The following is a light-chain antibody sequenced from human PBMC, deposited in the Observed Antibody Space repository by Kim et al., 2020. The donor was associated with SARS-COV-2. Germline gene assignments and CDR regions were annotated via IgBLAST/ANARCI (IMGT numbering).Light chain of an antibody. CDR3: MISYSGAWV. J-gene: IGLJ3*02. CDR1: RGLNVGTSK. CDR2: YKSDSDK. Sequence: TSTYRRGLNVGTSKIYEYQQKPGSPPHYLLRYKSDSDKPQGSGVPSRFSGSQDASANAGILLISGLQSEDEADYYCMISYSGAWVFGGGTQLTVL. V-gene: IGLV5-45*01.